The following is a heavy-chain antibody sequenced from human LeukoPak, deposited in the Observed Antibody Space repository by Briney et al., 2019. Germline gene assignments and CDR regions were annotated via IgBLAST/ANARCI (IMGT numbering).Heavy chain of an antibody. CDR3: ATRRDDFWSGYSRDY. Sequence: GGSLRLSCAASGFSFTSYAMNWVRQAPGKGLEWVSAISGSGRSTYSADSVRGRFTTSRDNSKNILYLQMNSLRAEDTAVYYCATRRDDFWSGYSRDYWGQGTLVTVSS. J-gene: IGHJ4*02. D-gene: IGHD3-3*01. V-gene: IGHV3-23*01. CDR2: ISGSGRST. CDR1: GFSFTSYA.